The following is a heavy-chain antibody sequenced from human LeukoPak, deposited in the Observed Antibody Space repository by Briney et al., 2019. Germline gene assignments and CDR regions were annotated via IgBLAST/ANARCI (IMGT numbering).Heavy chain of an antibody. V-gene: IGHV3-30-3*01. CDR3: ARDVSRTHTPRGYFDY. Sequence: PGGSLRLSCAASGFTFSSYAMHWVRQAPGKGLEWVAVISYDGSNKYYADSVKGRFTISRDNSKNTLYLQMNSLRAEDTAVYYCARDVSRTHTPRGYFDYWGQGTLVTVSS. D-gene: IGHD1-14*01. CDR2: ISYDGSNK. CDR1: GFTFSSYA. J-gene: IGHJ4*02.